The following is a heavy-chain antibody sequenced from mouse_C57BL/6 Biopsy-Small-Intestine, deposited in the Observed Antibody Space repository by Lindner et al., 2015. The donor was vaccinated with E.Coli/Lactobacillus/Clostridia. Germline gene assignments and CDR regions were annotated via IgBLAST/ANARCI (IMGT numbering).Heavy chain of an antibody. CDR1: GFTFSDYG. J-gene: IGHJ4*01. D-gene: IGHD1-1*01. V-gene: IGHV5-17*01. CDR3: ARDGSSYAMDY. Sequence: VQLQESGGGLVKPGGSLKLSCVASGFTFSDYGMHWVRQAPEKGLEWVAYISSGSSIVYYADTMKGRFTISRDNAKNTLFLQMTSLRSEDTAMYYCARDGSSYAMDYWGQGTSVTVSS. CDR2: ISSGSSIV.